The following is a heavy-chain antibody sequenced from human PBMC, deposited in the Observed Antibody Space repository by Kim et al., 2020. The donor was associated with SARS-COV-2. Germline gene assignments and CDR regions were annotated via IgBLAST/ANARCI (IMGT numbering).Heavy chain of an antibody. J-gene: IGHJ6*01. CDR1: GFTFSSYA. V-gene: IGHV3-23*01. D-gene: IGHD3-3*01. CDR2: ISGSGGST. Sequence: GGSLRLSCAASGFTFSSYAMSWVRQAPGKGLEWVSAISGSGGSTYYADSVKGRFTISRDNSKNTLYLQMNSLRAEDTAVYYWAKVKGYDFWPGAPGYYYGMYVCGQGTTVTVS. CDR3: AKVKGYDFWPGAPGYYYGMYV.